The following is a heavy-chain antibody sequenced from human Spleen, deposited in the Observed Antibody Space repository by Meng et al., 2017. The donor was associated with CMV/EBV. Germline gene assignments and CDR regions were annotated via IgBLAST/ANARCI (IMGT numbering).Heavy chain of an antibody. J-gene: IGHJ4*02. CDR3: VKEGRAWTPFD. CDR2: LSGRSSNP. CDR1: GFTFSNYD. Sequence: GESLKISCAASGFTFSNYDMHWVRQAPGKGLEWVSSLSGRSSNPYYADSVRGRFSISRDNFNNTLSLRMNSLRVEDTAVYYCVKEGRAWTPFDWGQGTLVTVSS. D-gene: IGHD1-1*01. V-gene: IGHV3-23*01.